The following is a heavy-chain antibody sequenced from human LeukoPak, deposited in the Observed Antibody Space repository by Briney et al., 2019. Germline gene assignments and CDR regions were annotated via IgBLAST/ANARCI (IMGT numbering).Heavy chain of an antibody. CDR1: GGSISSYY. V-gene: IGHV4-59*01. CDR2: IYYSGST. D-gene: IGHD6-19*01. J-gene: IGHJ4*02. CDR3: AREKGGYSSGSYDY. Sequence: PSETLSLTCTVSGGSISSYYWSWIRQPPGKGLEWIGYIYYSGSTNYNPSLKSRVTISVDTSKNQFSLKLSSVTAADTAVYYCAREKGGYSSGSYDYWGQGTLVTVSS.